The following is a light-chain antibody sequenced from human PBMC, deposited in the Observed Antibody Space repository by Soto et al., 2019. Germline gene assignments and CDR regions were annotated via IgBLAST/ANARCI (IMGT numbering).Light chain of an antibody. CDR3: SSYPTSSTYV. CDR1: SSDVGSYNL. J-gene: IGLJ1*01. V-gene: IGLV2-14*02. Sequence: QSALTQPASVSGSPGQSIIISCTGTSSDVGSYNLVSWYQQYPGKAPNLLIYAVNERPSGVTDRFSGSKSGNTASLTISGLQAEDEADYFYSSYPTSSTYVFGSGTKVTVL. CDR2: AVN.